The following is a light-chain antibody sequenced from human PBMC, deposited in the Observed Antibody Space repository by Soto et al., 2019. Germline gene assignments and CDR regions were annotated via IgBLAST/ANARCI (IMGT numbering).Light chain of an antibody. V-gene: IGKV1-12*01. Sequence: DILMTQSPSSVSASVGDSVSITCLASQDISDWLAWYQQKPWKAPKLLVYAASSLQSGVPSRFSGSGSGTDFTLTIGSLQPEDFAIYYCQQGYSFPVTFGGGTKVDIK. J-gene: IGKJ4*01. CDR2: AAS. CDR1: QDISDW. CDR3: QQGYSFPVT.